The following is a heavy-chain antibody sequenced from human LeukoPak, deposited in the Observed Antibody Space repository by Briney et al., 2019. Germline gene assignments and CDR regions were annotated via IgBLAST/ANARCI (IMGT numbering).Heavy chain of an antibody. CDR2: INSDGSST. CDR3: ARDGSSDWYAY. V-gene: IGHV3-74*01. CDR1: GFTFSRYR. J-gene: IGHJ4*02. Sequence: GGSLRLSCAASGFTFSRYRMHWVRQGPGEGLVWVARINSDGSSTTYVDSVKGRFTISRDNAKNTLYLQMNSLRAEDTAVYYCARDGSSDWYAYWGQGTLVTVSS. D-gene: IGHD6-19*01.